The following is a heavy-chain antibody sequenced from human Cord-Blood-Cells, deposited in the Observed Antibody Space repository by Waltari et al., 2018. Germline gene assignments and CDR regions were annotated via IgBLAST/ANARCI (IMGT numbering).Heavy chain of an antibody. CDR2: INHSEST. V-gene: IGHV4-34*01. D-gene: IGHD2-15*01. CDR1: GGSFSGYY. J-gene: IGHJ3*02. Sequence: QVQLQQWGAGLLKRSATLSLTCAVYGGSFSGYYWSWIRQPPGKGLAWIGEINHSESTNYNPSLKSRVTISVDTSKNQFSLKLSSVTAADTAVYYCARYGIVVVVAATQSNAFDIWGQGTMVTVSS. CDR3: ARYGIVVVVAATQSNAFDI.